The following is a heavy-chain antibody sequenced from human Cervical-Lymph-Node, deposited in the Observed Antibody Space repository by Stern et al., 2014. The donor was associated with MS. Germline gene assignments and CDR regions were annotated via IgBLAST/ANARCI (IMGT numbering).Heavy chain of an antibody. CDR3: VVGNSGGYLSH. V-gene: IGHV7-4-1*02. D-gene: IGHD3-22*01. CDR2: INTDTGNP. Sequence: QVQLVQSGSELKKPGASVEVSCKASGYTFTTYAMNWVRQAPGQGLEWLGWINTDTGNPMYAQGFTGRFVFSFDTSASTAYLQINSLQAEDTAVYYCVVGNSGGYLSHWGQGTLVTVSS. J-gene: IGHJ4*02. CDR1: GYTFTTYA.